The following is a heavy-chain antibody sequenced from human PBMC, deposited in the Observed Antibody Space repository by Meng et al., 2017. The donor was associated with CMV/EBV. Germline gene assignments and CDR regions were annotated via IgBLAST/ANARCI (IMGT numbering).Heavy chain of an antibody. V-gene: IGHV3-30*02. CDR3: AKERGWELLGLFDY. D-gene: IGHD1-26*01. Sequence: GESLTISCAVSGFTFSSYGMHWVRQAPGKGLEWVAFIRYDGSNKYYADSVKGRFTISRDNSKNTLYLQMNSLRAEDTAVYYCAKERGWELLGLFDYWGQGTLVTVSS. CDR2: IRYDGSNK. J-gene: IGHJ4*02. CDR1: GFTFSSYG.